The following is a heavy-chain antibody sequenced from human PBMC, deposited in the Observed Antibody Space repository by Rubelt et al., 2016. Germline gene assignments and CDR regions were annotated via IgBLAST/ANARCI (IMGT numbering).Heavy chain of an antibody. CDR3: AKQVVPGTAHQFAMDV. CDR2: INSDGSST. J-gene: IGHJ6*02. Sequence: QVPGKGLVWVSRINSDGSSTSYVDSVKGRFNISRDNAKNTLYLQMNSLRDEDTAVYYCAKQVVPGTAHQFAMDVWGQGTKVTVSS. V-gene: IGHV3-74*01. D-gene: IGHD6-19*01.